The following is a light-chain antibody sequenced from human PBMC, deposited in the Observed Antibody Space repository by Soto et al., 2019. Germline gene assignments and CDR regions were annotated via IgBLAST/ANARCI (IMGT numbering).Light chain of an antibody. CDR1: QGISNY. J-gene: IGKJ3*01. CDR2: AAS. V-gene: IGKV1-27*01. Sequence: DIQMTQSPSSLSASVGDRVTITCRASQGISNYLAWYQQKPGKVPTLLIYAASTLQSGVPSRFSGSGSGTDYTVTISSLQPEDLATYYCQKYNSAPPYTFGPGTKVDSK. CDR3: QKYNSAPPYT.